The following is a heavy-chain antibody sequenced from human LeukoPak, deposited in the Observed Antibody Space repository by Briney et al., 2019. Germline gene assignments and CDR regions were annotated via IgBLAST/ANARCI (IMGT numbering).Heavy chain of an antibody. J-gene: IGHJ4*02. Sequence: GGSLRLSCAASGFTFSSYGMHWVRQAPGKGLEWVAVIWYDGSNKYYADSVKGRFTISRDNSKNTLYLQMHSLRAEDTAVYYCARDTDGGSAIDYWGQGTLVTVSS. D-gene: IGHD1-26*01. CDR1: GFTFSSYG. V-gene: IGHV3-33*01. CDR3: ARDTDGGSAIDY. CDR2: IWYDGSNK.